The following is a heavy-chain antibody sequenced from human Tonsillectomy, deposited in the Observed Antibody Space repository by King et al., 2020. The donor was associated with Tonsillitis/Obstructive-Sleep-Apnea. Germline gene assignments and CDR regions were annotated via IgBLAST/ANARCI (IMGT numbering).Heavy chain of an antibody. CDR3: ARAQGGGYQLRLYYYYYMDV. V-gene: IGHV1-8*01. Sequence: VQLVESGAEVKKPGASVKVSCTASGYTFTSYDINWVRQATGQGLEWMGWMNPNSGNTGYAQKFQGRVTMTRNTSISTAYMELSSLRSEDTAVYYCARAQGGGYQLRLYYYYYMDVWGKGTTVTVSS. CDR1: GYTFTSYD. D-gene: IGHD2-2*01. CDR2: MNPNSGNT. J-gene: IGHJ6*03.